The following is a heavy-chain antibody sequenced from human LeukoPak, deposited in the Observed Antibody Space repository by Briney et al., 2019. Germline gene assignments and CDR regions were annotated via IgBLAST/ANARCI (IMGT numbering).Heavy chain of an antibody. Sequence: GRSLRLSCAASGFIFSNDAMHWVRQAPGKGLEWVAFIWFDGSNKHYADSVKGRFTISRDNSKNTLYLQMNSLRGEDTAVYYCVRGDLRLPRSTPDCWGQGTLVTVSS. J-gene: IGHJ4*02. CDR3: VRGDLRLPRSTPDC. CDR1: GFIFSNDA. V-gene: IGHV3-33*01. CDR2: IWFDGSNK. D-gene: IGHD5/OR15-5a*01.